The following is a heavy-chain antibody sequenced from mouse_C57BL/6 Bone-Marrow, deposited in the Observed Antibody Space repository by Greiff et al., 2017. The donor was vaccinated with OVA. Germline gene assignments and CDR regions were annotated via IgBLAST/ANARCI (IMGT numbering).Heavy chain of an antibody. CDR2: IWSDGST. V-gene: IGHV2-6*03. D-gene: IGHD1-1*01. CDR3: ATDYYGSSYGFAY. J-gene: IGHJ3*01. CDR1: GFSLTSYG. Sequence: VQGVESGPGLVAPSPSLSITCTVSGFSLTSYGVHWVRQPPGKGLEWLVVIWSDGSTTYNSALKSRLSISKDNSKSQVFLKMNSLQTDDTAMYYCATDYYGSSYGFAYWGQGTLVTVSA.